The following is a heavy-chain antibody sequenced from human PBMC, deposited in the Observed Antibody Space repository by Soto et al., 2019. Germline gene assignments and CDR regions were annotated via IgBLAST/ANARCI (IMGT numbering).Heavy chain of an antibody. CDR3: ANLPLYGSGFDC. V-gene: IGHV3-9*01. CDR2: ISWNGAAT. CDR1: GFTFDDYA. D-gene: IGHD3-10*01. J-gene: IGHJ4*02. Sequence: EVQLVESGGGLVQPGGSLRLSCAASGFTFDDYAIHWVRQAPGKGLEWVSGISWNGAATGYMNSVKGRFSISRDNTKNTLYLQMHSLRSEDTAVYYCANLPLYGSGFDCWGQGTLVTVSS.